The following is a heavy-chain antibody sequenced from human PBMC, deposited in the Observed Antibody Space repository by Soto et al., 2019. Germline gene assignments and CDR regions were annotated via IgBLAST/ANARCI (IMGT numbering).Heavy chain of an antibody. CDR2: INHDSGTI. CDR3: VRDRGYTGYEFAC. V-gene: IGHV3-48*01. CDR1: GFTFSRYA. J-gene: IGHJ5*01. D-gene: IGHD5-12*01. Sequence: EVQLVESGGGLVQPGGSLRLSCAASGFTFSRYAMNWVRQAPGKGLEWVSYINHDSGTIYYADSVKGRFTIYRDNANNLLSLQMNSLRAEDTAVYDCVRDRGYTGYEFACWGQGTLVTAPS.